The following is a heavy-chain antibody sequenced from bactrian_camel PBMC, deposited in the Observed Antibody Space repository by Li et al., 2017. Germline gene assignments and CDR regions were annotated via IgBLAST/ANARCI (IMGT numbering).Heavy chain of an antibody. Sequence: HVQLVESGGGSVQAGGSLRLTCAASGYIDDSIVLCWFRQAPGKEREAVATINNEGAITMADSLEGRFAISKDITELTLFLHMNSLKPEDTAMYYCAKGLLSGQGTQVTVS. CDR1: GYIDDSIV. CDR2: INNEGAI. J-gene: IGHJ4*01. D-gene: IGHD2*01. V-gene: IGHV3S53*01.